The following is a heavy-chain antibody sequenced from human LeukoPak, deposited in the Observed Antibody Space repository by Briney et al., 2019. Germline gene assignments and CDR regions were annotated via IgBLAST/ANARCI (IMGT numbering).Heavy chain of an antibody. V-gene: IGHV3-66*01. CDR2: IYSGGSI. D-gene: IGHD6-19*01. CDR1: GFTASRNY. J-gene: IGHJ3*02. CDR3: AKASGWDAFDI. Sequence: GGSLRLSCAASGFTASRNYMSWVRQAPGKGLEWVSIIYSGGSIYYADSVTGRFTISRDNSKSTVYLQMNSLRAEDTAVYYCAKASGWDAFDIWGQGTMVTVSS.